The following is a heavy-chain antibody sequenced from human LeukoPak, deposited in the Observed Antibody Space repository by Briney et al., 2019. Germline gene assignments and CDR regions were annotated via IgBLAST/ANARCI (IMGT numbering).Heavy chain of an antibody. CDR2: INLSGGGT. Sequence: ASVKVSCKASGYSFTSYYMHWVRQAPGQGLEWMGIINLSGGGTSYAQKFQGRVTMTRDTSTSTVYMELSSLRSEDTAVYYCARDRNPTYHYDSSGYLNYFDYWGQGTLVTVSS. D-gene: IGHD3-22*01. V-gene: IGHV1-46*01. J-gene: IGHJ4*02. CDR1: GYSFTSYY. CDR3: ARDRNPTYHYDSSGYLNYFDY.